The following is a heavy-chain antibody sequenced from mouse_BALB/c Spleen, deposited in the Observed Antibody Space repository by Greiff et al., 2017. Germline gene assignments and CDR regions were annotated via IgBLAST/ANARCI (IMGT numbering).Heavy chain of an antibody. D-gene: IGHD1-1*01. J-gene: IGHJ3*01. CDR1: GFTFSDYY. CDR3: ARGPYYGSSSAWFAY. CDR2: ISDGGSYT. Sequence: EVMLVESGGGLVKPGGSLKLSCAASGFTFSDYYMYWVRQTPEKRLEWVATISDGGSYTYYPDSVKGRFTISRDNAKNNLYLQMSSLKSEDTAMYYCARGPYYGSSSAWFAYWGQGTLVTVSA. V-gene: IGHV5-4*02.